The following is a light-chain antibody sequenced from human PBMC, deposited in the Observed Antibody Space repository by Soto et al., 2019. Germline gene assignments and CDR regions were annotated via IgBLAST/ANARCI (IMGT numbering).Light chain of an antibody. CDR1: NIAAKS. Sequence: SYELTQSPSVSVAPGKTASITCGANNIAAKSVHWYQQRPGQAPVVVIYYDSDRPSGIPERFSGSNSVNTATLTISRVDAVDEADYYCQVWDSSTDHPVFGGGTQLTVL. J-gene: IGLJ7*01. V-gene: IGLV3-21*04. CDR3: QVWDSSTDHPV. CDR2: YDS.